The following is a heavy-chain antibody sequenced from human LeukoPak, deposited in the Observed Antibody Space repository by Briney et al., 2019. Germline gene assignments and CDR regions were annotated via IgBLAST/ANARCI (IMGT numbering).Heavy chain of an antibody. V-gene: IGHV3-30*04. CDR2: ISYDGRNK. J-gene: IGHJ4*02. D-gene: IGHD6-13*01. CDR1: GFTFSSYA. Sequence: GGSLRLSCAASGFTFSSYAMHWVRQAPGKGLEWVAVISYDGRNKYYADSVKGRFTISRDNSKNTLYLQMNSLRADDTAVYYCAKLGWDAPQWGQGTLVTVSS. CDR3: AKLGWDAPQ.